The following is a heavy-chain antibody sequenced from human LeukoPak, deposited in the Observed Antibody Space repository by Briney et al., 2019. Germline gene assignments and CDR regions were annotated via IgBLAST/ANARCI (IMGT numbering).Heavy chain of an antibody. J-gene: IGHJ4*02. CDR1: GGSISSSNW. Sequence: SETLSLTCAVSGGSISSSNWWSWVRQPPGKGLEWIGEIYHSGSTNYNPSLKSRVTISVDKSKNQFSLKLSSVTAADTAVYYCARASGGLGIPHFDYWGQGTLVTVSS. CDR2: IYHSGST. V-gene: IGHV4-4*02. CDR3: ARASGGLGIPHFDY. D-gene: IGHD7-27*01.